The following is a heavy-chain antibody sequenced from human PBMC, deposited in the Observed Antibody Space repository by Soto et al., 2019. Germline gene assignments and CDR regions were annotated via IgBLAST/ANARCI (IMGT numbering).Heavy chain of an antibody. CDR3: ARDRIAGSKYYYGMDV. J-gene: IGHJ6*02. CDR1: GGTFSSYA. Sequence: ASVKVSCKASGGTFSSYAISWVRQAPGQGLEWMGGIIPIFGTENYAQKFQGRVTITADESTSTAYMELSSLRSEDTAVYYCARDRIAGSKYYYGMDVWGQGTTVTVSS. D-gene: IGHD6-13*01. V-gene: IGHV1-69*13. CDR2: IIPIFGTE.